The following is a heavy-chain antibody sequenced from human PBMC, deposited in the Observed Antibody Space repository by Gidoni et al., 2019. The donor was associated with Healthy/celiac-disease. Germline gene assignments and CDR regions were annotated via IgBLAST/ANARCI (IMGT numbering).Heavy chain of an antibody. Sequence: QLQLQESGPVLVKPSETLSLTCTVSGGSISSSSYYWGWIRQPPGKGLEWIGSIYYSGSTYYNPSLKSRVTISVDTSKNQFSLKLSSVTAADTAVYYCASRDTAMVADDYWGQGTLVTVS. V-gene: IGHV4-39*01. J-gene: IGHJ4*02. CDR3: ASRDTAMVADDY. CDR1: GGSISSSSYY. D-gene: IGHD5-18*01. CDR2: IYYSGST.